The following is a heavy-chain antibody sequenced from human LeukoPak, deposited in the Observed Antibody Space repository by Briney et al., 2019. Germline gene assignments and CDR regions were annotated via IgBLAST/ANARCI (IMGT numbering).Heavy chain of an antibody. J-gene: IGHJ5*02. CDR3: ASIAAAGTGWFDP. CDR1: GGTFSIYA. D-gene: IGHD6-13*01. CDR2: IIPILGIA. Sequence: SVKVSCKASGGTFSIYAISWVRQAPGQGLEWMGRIIPILGIANYAQKFQGRVTITADKSTSTAYMELSSLRSEDTAVYYCASIAAAGTGWFDPWGQGTLVTVSS. V-gene: IGHV1-69*04.